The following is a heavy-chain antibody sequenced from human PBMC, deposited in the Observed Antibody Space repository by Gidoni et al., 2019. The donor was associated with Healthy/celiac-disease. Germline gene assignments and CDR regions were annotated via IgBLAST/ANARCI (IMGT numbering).Heavy chain of an antibody. CDR3: AKWGVRFGELLWGWFDP. V-gene: IGHV3-23*01. Sequence: EVQLFESGGGLVQPGGSLRLSCAASGFPFSSYAMSWVRQAPGKGLEWVSAISGRGGSTYYADAVKGRFTISRDNSKNTLYLKMNSLRAEDTAVYYCAKWGVRFGELLWGWFDPWGQGTLVTVSS. D-gene: IGHD3-10*01. CDR1: GFPFSSYA. CDR2: ISGRGGST. J-gene: IGHJ5*02.